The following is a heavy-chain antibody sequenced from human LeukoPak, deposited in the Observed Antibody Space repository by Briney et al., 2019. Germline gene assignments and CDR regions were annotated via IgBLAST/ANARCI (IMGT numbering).Heavy chain of an antibody. CDR3: AKGVQTKTYYYDSSGYYHFDY. CDR2: ISGSGGST. Sequence: GGSLRLSCAASGFSFSSYAMSWVRQAPGKGLEWVSAISGSGGSTFYADPVKGRFTISRDNSKNTLFLQMNSLRAEDTAVYYCAKGVQTKTYYYDSSGYYHFDYWGQGTLVTVSS. D-gene: IGHD3-22*01. CDR1: GFSFSSYA. J-gene: IGHJ4*02. V-gene: IGHV3-23*01.